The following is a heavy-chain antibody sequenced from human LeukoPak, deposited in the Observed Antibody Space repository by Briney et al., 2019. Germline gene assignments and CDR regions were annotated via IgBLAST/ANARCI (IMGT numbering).Heavy chain of an antibody. V-gene: IGHV5-51*01. CDR1: GYTFGSNW. J-gene: IGHJ4*02. CDR3: ARSPLYQSFDY. D-gene: IGHD2-8*01. CDR2: IFPADSDT. Sequence: GESLKISCKGSGYTFGSNWIAWVRQLPGKGLGLMGIIFPADSDTRLSPSFQGEVTISVDKSISTAYLQWSSLKASDTAMYYCARSPLYQSFDYWGQGTLVTV.